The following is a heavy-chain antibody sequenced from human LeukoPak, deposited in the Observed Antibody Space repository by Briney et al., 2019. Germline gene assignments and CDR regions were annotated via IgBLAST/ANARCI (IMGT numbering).Heavy chain of an antibody. CDR2: IYHSGST. CDR3: GRAVQASLQPRFDP. V-gene: IGHV4-38-2*02. CDR1: GYSISSGYY. J-gene: IGHJ5*02. D-gene: IGHD1-1*01. Sequence: SETLSLTCTVSGYSISSGYYWGWIRQPPGKGLEWIGSIYHSGSTYYNPSLKSRVTISVDTSKNQFSLNLNSVTAADTAVYYCGRAVQASLQPRFDPWAREPWSPSPQ.